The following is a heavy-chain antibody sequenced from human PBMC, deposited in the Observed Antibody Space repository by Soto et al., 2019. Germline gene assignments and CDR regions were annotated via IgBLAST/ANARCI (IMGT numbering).Heavy chain of an antibody. Sequence: QVQLVESGGGVVQPGRSLRLSCAASGFTFSSYAMHWVRQAPGKGLEWVAVISYDGSNKNYVDSVKGRFTISRDNSKNTLYLQMNSLRAEDTAVYYCAKGTATYYDFWSVSSGGMDVWGQGTTVTVSS. CDR1: GFTFSSYA. J-gene: IGHJ6*02. CDR3: AKGTATYYDFWSVSSGGMDV. D-gene: IGHD3-3*01. CDR2: ISYDGSNK. V-gene: IGHV3-30-3*01.